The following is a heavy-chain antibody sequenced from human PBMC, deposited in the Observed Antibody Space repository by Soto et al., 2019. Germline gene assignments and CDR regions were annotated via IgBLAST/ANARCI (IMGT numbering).Heavy chain of an antibody. CDR1: GGSISSGGYY. V-gene: IGHV4-31*03. J-gene: IGHJ5*02. CDR2: IYYSGST. D-gene: IGHD4-17*01. Sequence: SLTCTVSGGSISSGGYYWSWIRQHPGKGLEWIGYIYYSGSTYYNPSLKSRVTISVDTSKNQFSLKLSSVTAADTAVYYCASSRGDYGNWFDPWGQGTLVTVSS. CDR3: ASSRGDYGNWFDP.